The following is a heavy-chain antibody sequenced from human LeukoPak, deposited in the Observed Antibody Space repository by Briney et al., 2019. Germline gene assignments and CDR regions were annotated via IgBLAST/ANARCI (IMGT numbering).Heavy chain of an antibody. CDR2: ISAYNGNT. CDR3: TRDSCSGCRCYSWNAFDI. J-gene: IGHJ3*02. Sequence: ASVKVSCKASGYTFTSYGISWVRQAPGQGLEWMGWISAYNGNTNYAQKLQGRVTMTTDTSTSTAYIELRSLRADDTAAYYCTRDSCSGCRCYSWNAFDIWGQGTMVTVSS. CDR1: GYTFTSYG. D-gene: IGHD2-15*01. V-gene: IGHV1-18*01.